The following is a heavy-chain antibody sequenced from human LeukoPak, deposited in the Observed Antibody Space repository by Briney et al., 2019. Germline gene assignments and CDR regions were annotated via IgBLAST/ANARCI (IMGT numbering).Heavy chain of an antibody. CDR1: GGSISSYY. CDR3: ARAYSSSWYYFDY. J-gene: IGHJ4*02. V-gene: IGHV4-59*01. D-gene: IGHD6-13*01. Sequence: SETLSLTCTVPGGSISSYYWSWIRQPPGKGLEWIGDIYYSGSTNYNPSLKSRVTISVDTSKNQFSLKLTSVTAADTAVYYCARAYSSSWYYFDYWGQGTLVTVSS. CDR2: IYYSGST.